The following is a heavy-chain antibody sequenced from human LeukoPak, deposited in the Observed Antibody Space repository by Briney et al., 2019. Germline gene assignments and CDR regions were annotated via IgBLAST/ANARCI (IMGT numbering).Heavy chain of an antibody. D-gene: IGHD6-19*01. Sequence: GGSLRLSRAASGFTFSSYAMHWVRQAPGKGLEYVSAISSSGGGTYYADSVKGRFTISRDNSKNTLYLQMGSLRAEDMAVYYCAGSSGWYGAWFDPWGQGTLVTVSS. CDR3: AGSSGWYGAWFDP. CDR1: GFTFSSYA. J-gene: IGHJ5*02. V-gene: IGHV3-64*02. CDR2: ISSSGGGT.